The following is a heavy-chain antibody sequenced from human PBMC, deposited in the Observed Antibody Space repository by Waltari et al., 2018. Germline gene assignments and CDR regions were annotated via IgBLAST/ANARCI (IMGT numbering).Heavy chain of an antibody. CDR3: ARDPEGIAAADLNY. V-gene: IGHV3-30-3*01. CDR2: ISYDGSNK. Sequence: QVQLVESGGGVVQPGRSLRLSCAASGFTFSSYAMPWVRQAPGKGLEWVAVISYDGSNKYYADSVKGRFTISRDNSKNTLYLQMNSLRAEDTAVYYCARDPEGIAAADLNYWGQGTLVTVSS. D-gene: IGHD6-13*01. J-gene: IGHJ4*02. CDR1: GFTFSSYA.